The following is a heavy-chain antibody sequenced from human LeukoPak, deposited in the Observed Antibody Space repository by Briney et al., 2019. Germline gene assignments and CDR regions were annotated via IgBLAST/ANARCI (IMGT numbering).Heavy chain of an antibody. J-gene: IGHJ6*03. CDR1: GGSFSGYY. CDR2: INHSGST. CDR3: ARVQTNYYYYYMDV. Sequence: SETLSLTCAVYGGSFSGYYWSWIRQPPGKGLEWIGEINHSGSTNYNPSLKSRVTISVDTSKNQFSLKLSSVTAADTAVYYCARVQTNYYYYYMDVWGKGTTVTVSS. V-gene: IGHV4-34*01.